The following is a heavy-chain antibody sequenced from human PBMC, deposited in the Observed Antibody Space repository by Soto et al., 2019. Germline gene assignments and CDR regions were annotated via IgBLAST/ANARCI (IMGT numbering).Heavy chain of an antibody. J-gene: IGHJ6*02. CDR3: ARISMWERLNGMDV. V-gene: IGHV1-2*02. D-gene: IGHD1-26*01. Sequence: GASVKVSCKASGYTFTGYYMHWVRQAPGQGLEWMGWINPNSGGTNYAQKFQGRVTMTRDTSISTAYMELSRLRSDDTAVYYCARISMWERLNGMDVWGQGTTVTVSS. CDR1: GYTFTGYY. CDR2: INPNSGGT.